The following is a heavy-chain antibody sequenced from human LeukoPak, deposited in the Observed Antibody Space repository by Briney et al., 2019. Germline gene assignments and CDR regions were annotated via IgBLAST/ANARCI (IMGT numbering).Heavy chain of an antibody. CDR3: ARGYYGSETASRDFHY. CDR2: IYYSGST. V-gene: IGHV4-30-4*08. J-gene: IGHJ4*02. Sequence: SETLSLTCTVSGGSISSGDYYWSWIRQPPGKGLEWIGYIYYSGSTYYNPSLKSRVTISVDTSKNQFSLKLSSVTAADTAVYYCARGYYGSETASRDFHYWGQGTLFTVSS. CDR1: GGSISSGDYY. D-gene: IGHD3-10*01.